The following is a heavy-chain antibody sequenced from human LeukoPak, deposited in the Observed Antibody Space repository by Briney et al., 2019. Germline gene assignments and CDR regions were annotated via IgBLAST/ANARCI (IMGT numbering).Heavy chain of an antibody. D-gene: IGHD3-3*01. V-gene: IGHV4-34*01. J-gene: IGHJ6*02. CDR3: ARGIDDSWSGPYYYGMDV. CDR2: INHSGST. Sequence: SETLSLTCAVYGGSFSGYYWSWIRQPPGKGLEWIGEINHSGSTNYNPSLKSRVTISVDTSKNQFSLKLSSVTAADTAVYYCARGIDDSWSGPYYYGMDVWGQGTTVTVSS. CDR1: GGSFSGYY.